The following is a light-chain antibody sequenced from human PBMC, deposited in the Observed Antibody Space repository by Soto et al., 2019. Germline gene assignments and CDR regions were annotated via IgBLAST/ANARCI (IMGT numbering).Light chain of an antibody. CDR3: QQRSNWTPLT. V-gene: IGKV3-11*01. Sequence: EIVLTQSPATLSLSPGERPTLSCRASQIVSSYLAWYQQKPGQAPRLLIYDASNRATGIPARFSGSESGTDFTLTSSRLEPEDFAVYYCQQRSNWTPLTYGGGTKVEIK. CDR1: QIVSSY. CDR2: DAS. J-gene: IGKJ4*01.